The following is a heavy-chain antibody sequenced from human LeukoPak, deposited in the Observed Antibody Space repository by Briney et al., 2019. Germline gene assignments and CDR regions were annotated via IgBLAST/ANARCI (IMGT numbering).Heavy chain of an antibody. CDR2: IYYSGTT. D-gene: IGHD6-13*01. CDR3: AREYSSSSSWYGRIDWFDP. V-gene: IGHV4-39*07. J-gene: IGHJ5*02. CDR1: GGSFSSSDYY. Sequence: SETLSLTCTVSGGSFSSSDYYWGWIRQPPGKGLEWIGSIYYSGTTYYNPSLKSRVTISVDTSKNQFSLKLSSVTAADTAVYYCAREYSSSSSWYGRIDWFDPWGQGTLVTASS.